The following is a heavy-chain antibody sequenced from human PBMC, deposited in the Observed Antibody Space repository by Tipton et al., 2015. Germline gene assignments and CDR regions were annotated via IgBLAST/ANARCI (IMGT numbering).Heavy chain of an antibody. D-gene: IGHD5-24*01. V-gene: IGHV4-61*01. CDR1: GGSVSSGTYY. CDR3: ARDLEHGMDV. CDR2: IYYSGST. J-gene: IGHJ6*02. Sequence: GLVKPSETLSLTCTVSGGSVSSGTYYWSWIRQSPGKGLEWIGYIYYSGSTNYNPSLESRVSMSVDTSKTQFSLEMRSVTATDTAVYYCARDLEHGMDVWGQGTTVTVSS.